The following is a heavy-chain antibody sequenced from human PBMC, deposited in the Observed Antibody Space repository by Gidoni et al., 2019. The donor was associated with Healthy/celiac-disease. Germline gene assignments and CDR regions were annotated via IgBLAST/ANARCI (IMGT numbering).Heavy chain of an antibody. D-gene: IGHD1-7*01. J-gene: IGHJ4*02. CDR3: ARDQDWNYQTFIDY. V-gene: IGHV1-2*02. CDR1: GYTFTGYY. CDR2: INPNSGGT. Sequence: QVQLVQSVAEVKKPGASVKASCKASGYTFTGYYMHWVRQAPGQGLEWMGWINPNSGGTNYAQKFQGRVTMTRDTSISTAYMELSRLRSDDTAVYYCARDQDWNYQTFIDYWGQGTLVTVSS.